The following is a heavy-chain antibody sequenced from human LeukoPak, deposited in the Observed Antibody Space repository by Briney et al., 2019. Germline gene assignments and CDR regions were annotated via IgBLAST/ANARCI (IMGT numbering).Heavy chain of an antibody. CDR1: GYTSTSYD. J-gene: IGHJ4*02. V-gene: IGHV1-8*01. CDR2: MNPSSGNT. CDR3: ASHTYYYSSGSFAY. Sequence: PGASVKVSCKASGYTSTSYDINWVRQAPGQGPEWMGWMNPSSGNTGYAQRFQGRVAMTRDTSINTAYLELSSLRSEDTAVYYCASHTYYYSSGSFAYWGQGTLVTVSS. D-gene: IGHD3-10*01.